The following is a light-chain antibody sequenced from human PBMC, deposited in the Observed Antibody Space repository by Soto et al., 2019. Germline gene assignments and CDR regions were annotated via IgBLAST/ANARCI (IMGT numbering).Light chain of an antibody. Sequence: QSALTQPASVSGSPGQSIAISCTGSSSDVGAYNYVSWYLQHPGKAPKLLIYGVGNRPSGVSARFSGSKSGDTASLTISGLQAEDEADYYCSSYAHGSIYVFGTGTKLTVL. CDR3: SSYAHGSIYV. V-gene: IGLV2-14*01. J-gene: IGLJ1*01. CDR1: SSDVGAYNY. CDR2: GVG.